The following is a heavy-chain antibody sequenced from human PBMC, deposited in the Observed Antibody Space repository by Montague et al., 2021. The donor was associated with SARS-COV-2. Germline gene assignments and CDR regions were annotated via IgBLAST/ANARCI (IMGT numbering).Heavy chain of an antibody. CDR2: IYTSGST. J-gene: IGHJ6*03. D-gene: IGHD6-13*01. Sequence: TLSLTCTVPGGSISSGSYYWSWIRQPAGKGLEWIGRIYTSGSTNYNPSLKSRVTISVDTSKNQFSLKLSFVTAADTAVYYCASGIAATYYYYMDVWGKGTTVTVSS. CDR1: GGSISSGSYY. CDR3: ASGIAATYYYYMDV. V-gene: IGHV4-61*02.